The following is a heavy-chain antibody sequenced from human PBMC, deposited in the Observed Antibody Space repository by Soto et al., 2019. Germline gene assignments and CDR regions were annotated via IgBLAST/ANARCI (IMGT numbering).Heavy chain of an antibody. CDR2: IKGDGGAT. V-gene: IGHV3-23*01. J-gene: IGHJ3*01. CDR3: AKDRRGGEYPAFDL. Sequence: DVHLLESGGGLVQPGGSLRLSCVASGFTLSDYDMGWVRQAPGKGLEWVSLIKGDGGATYYARSLEGRLTISRDTSENTLYLQMNRLRVEDTALYYCAKDRRGGEYPAFDLWGQGTLVTVSS. D-gene: IGHD2-21*01. CDR1: GFTLSDYD.